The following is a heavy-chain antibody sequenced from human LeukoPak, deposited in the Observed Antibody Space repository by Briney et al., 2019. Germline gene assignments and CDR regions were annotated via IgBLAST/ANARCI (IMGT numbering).Heavy chain of an antibody. V-gene: IGHV3-20*04. CDR1: GFTFDDCG. CDR3: ARVGIYGDYNRYFDY. J-gene: IGHJ4*02. D-gene: IGHD4-17*01. Sequence: PGGSLRLSCAASGFTFDDCGTSWVCQPPGKGLEWVSGINWDGGSIGYADSVKGRFTISRDNAKNSLFLQMNSLRAEDTALYFCARVGIYGDYNRYFDYWGQGTLVTVSS. CDR2: INWDGGSI.